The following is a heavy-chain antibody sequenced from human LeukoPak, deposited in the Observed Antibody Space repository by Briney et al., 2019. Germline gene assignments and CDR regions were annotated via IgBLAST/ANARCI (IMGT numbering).Heavy chain of an antibody. CDR2: IYSGGTT. CDR3: ARGALRYSDY. V-gene: IGHV3-53*01. J-gene: IGHJ4*02. D-gene: IGHD3-9*01. CDR1: GFTVSTNC. Sequence: GGSLRLSCAASGFTVSTNCMTWVRQAPGKGLEWVSTIYSGGTTYYADSVMGRFTISRHNSRNTLYLQMNSLRDEDTAVYYCARGALRYSDYWGQGTLVTVSS.